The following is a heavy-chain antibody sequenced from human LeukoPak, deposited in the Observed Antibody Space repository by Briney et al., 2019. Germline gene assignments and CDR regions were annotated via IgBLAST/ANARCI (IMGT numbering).Heavy chain of an antibody. CDR2: IYSGGST. CDR1: GFTFSSNY. D-gene: IGHD2/OR15-2a*01. J-gene: IGHJ4*02. Sequence: GGSLRLSCAASGFTFSSNYMSWVRQAPGKGLERVSVIYSGGSTYYSDSVKGRFTISRDNSKITLYLQMNSLRAEDTSVYYCARDRRRVLLDWGQGTLVTVSS. V-gene: IGHV3-66*02. CDR3: ARDRRRVLLD.